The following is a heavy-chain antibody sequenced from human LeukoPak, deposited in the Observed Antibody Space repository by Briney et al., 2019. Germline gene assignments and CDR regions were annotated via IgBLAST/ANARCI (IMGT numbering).Heavy chain of an antibody. Sequence: GRSLRLSCAASGFTFRSYGMHWVRQAPGKGLEWVALILDDGSNIYYADSVKGRFTISRDSSKNTLSLQMSSLRVEDTAVYYCARDNKRFSCDYWGQGTLVTVSS. CDR1: GFTFRSYG. CDR3: ARDNKRFSCDY. J-gene: IGHJ4*02. V-gene: IGHV3-30*03. D-gene: IGHD2/OR15-2a*01. CDR2: ILDDGSNI.